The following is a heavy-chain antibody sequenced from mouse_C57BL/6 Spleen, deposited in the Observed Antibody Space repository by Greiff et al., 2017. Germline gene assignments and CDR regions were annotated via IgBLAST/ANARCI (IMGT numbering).Heavy chain of an antibody. CDR1: GYTFTDYN. CDR3: ARYYDGDYYAMDY. J-gene: IGHJ4*01. Sequence: EVQRVESGPELVKPGASVKIPCKASGYTFTDYNMDWVKQSHGKSLEWIGDINPNNGGTIYNQKFKGKATLTVDKSSSTAYMELRSLTSEDTAVYYCARYYDGDYYAMDYWGQGTSVTVSS. CDR2: INPNNGGT. D-gene: IGHD2-3*01. V-gene: IGHV1-18*01.